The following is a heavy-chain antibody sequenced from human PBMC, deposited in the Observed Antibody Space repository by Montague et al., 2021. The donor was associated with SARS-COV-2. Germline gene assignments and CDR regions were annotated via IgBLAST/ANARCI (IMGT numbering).Heavy chain of an antibody. CDR3: ARDDIVLQGVTKGMDV. Sequence: SETLSLTCTVSGGSISSSNYYWGWLRQPPGKGLEWIGNMYYSGSTYYNPSLKSRVTISIDTSKNQFSLKPSSVTAADTAVYYCARDDIVLQGVTKGMDVWGQGTTVTVSS. CDR2: MYYSGST. D-gene: IGHD3-10*01. J-gene: IGHJ6*02. CDR1: GGSISSSNYY. V-gene: IGHV4-39*07.